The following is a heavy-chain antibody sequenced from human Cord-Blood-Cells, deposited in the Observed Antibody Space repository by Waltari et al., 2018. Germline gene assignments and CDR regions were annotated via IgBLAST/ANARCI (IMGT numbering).Heavy chain of an antibody. CDR2: IYYGGST. CDR3: VRQGGDGYNNY. J-gene: IGHJ4*02. Sequence: QLQLQESGPGLVKPSETLSLTCTVAGGSISSSSYYWGWIRQPPGKGLEWMGSIYYGGSTYHTPSLRSRVTISVDTSKNQFSLTLSSVTAADTAVYYCVRQGGDGYNNYWGQGTLVTVSS. V-gene: IGHV4-39*01. CDR1: GGSISSSSYY. D-gene: IGHD2-21*01.